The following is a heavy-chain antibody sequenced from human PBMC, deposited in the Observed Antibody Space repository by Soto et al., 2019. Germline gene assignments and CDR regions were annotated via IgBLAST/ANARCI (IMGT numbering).Heavy chain of an antibody. J-gene: IGHJ6*03. CDR3: AREIGYCTSTSCHAGPLYYYMDV. D-gene: IGHD2-2*01. Sequence: PSETLSLTCTVSGASISSYHWSWIRQPPGKGLEWIGNISNSGSTNYNPSLKSRVTISVDTSKNQFSLKLTSVTAVDTAVYHCAREIGYCTSTSCHAGPLYYYMDVWGKGTTVTVSS. CDR1: GASISSYH. V-gene: IGHV4-59*01. CDR2: ISNSGST.